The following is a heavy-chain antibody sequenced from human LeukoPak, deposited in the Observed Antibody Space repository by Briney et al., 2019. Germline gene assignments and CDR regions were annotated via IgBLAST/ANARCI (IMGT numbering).Heavy chain of an antibody. J-gene: IGHJ5*02. CDR1: GFTFSSYA. CDR3: AKDPGFWSGYYTGSWFDP. D-gene: IGHD3-3*01. Sequence: GGSLRLSCAASGFTFSSYAMSWVRQAPGKGLEGVSAISGSGGSTYYADSVKGRFTISRDNSKNTLYLQMNSLRAEDTAVYYCAKDPGFWSGYYTGSWFDPWGQGTLVTVSS. V-gene: IGHV3-23*01. CDR2: ISGSGGST.